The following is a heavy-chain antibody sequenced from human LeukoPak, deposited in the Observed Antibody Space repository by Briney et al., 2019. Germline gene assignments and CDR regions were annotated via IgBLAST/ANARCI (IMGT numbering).Heavy chain of an antibody. J-gene: IGHJ3*02. D-gene: IGHD1-26*01. V-gene: IGHV4-39*01. CDR3: ARRAFSKSIVGATSAFDI. CDR2: IYYSGST. CDR1: GGSISSSSYY. Sequence: SETLSLTCTVSGGSISSSSYYWGWIRQPPGKGLEWIGSIYYSGSTYYNPSLKSRVTISVDTSKNQFSLKLSSVTAADTAVYYCARRAFSKSIVGATSAFDIWGQGTMVTVSS.